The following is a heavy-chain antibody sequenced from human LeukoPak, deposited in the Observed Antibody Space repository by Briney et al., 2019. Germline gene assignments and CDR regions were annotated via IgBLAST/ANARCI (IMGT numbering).Heavy chain of an antibody. Sequence: PSETLSLTCAVYGGPFSDHYWSWIRQPPGKGLEWIGEIHHTGSTNYNASLNSRVTMSVDTSKNQFSLSLASVTAAGTAVYYCARARVGSTYYSFYYLDVWGKGTTVTVSS. V-gene: IGHV4-34*01. J-gene: IGHJ6*03. CDR1: GGPFSDHY. CDR2: IHHTGST. D-gene: IGHD1-26*01. CDR3: ARARVGSTYYSFYYLDV.